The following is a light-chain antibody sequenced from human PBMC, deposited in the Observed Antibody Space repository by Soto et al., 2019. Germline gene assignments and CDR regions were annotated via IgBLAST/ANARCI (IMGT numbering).Light chain of an antibody. CDR3: SSYTSSSTVI. CDR2: DVR. CDR1: SSDIGGYNY. Sequence: QSALTQPASVSGSPGQSITISCTGTSSDIGGYNYISWYQQLPGKAPKFIIYDVRNRPSGVSNRFSGSRSGNTASLTISGLQAEDEADYYCSSYTSSSTVIFGGVTKLTVL. J-gene: IGLJ2*01. V-gene: IGLV2-14*01.